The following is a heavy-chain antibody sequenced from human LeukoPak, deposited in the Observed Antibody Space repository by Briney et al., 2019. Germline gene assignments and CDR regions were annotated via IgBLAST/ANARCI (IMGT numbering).Heavy chain of an antibody. Sequence: PGGSLRLSCAASGFTFSSYSMNWVRQAPGKGLEWVSFVSGTSSYIYYADSVKGRFTISRDNAKNSLYLQMNSLRAEDTAVYYCARARGRSINDAFDIWGQGTMVTVSS. CDR2: VSGTSSYI. J-gene: IGHJ3*02. D-gene: IGHD3-16*01. CDR1: GFTFSSYS. CDR3: ARARGRSINDAFDI. V-gene: IGHV3-21*01.